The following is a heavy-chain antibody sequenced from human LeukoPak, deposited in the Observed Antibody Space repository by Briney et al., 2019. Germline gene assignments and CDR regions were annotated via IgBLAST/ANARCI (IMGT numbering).Heavy chain of an antibody. CDR3: ARTTEAHSWQTRYYSYYMDV. CDR1: GGSISRGGYS. V-gene: IGHV4-30-4*07. D-gene: IGHD6-13*01. CDR2: ISDTVNT. J-gene: IGHJ6*03. Sequence: SETLSLTCEVSGGSISRGGYSYSWNRQPPGKGLGWIGHISDTVNTYYNPSLKSRVSISMDTSKNQFSLKLSSVTAADTAVYYCARTTEAHSWQTRYYSYYMDVWGKGTTVTVSS.